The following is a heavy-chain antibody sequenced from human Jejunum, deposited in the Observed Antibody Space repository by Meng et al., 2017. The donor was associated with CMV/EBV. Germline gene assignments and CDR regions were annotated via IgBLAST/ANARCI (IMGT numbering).Heavy chain of an antibody. V-gene: IGHV4-31*03. Sequence: CTVSGCYISSGGFNWTQSRQHPEKGLECIGYMYYAETSYYNPSLKSRSTISGDASKNQFSLKLTSVTAADTAVYYCARRGDPNGLEPWGQGTLVTVSS. CDR1: GCYISSGGFN. CDR3: ARRGDPNGLEP. D-gene: IGHD3-10*01. J-gene: IGHJ5*02. CDR2: MYYAETS.